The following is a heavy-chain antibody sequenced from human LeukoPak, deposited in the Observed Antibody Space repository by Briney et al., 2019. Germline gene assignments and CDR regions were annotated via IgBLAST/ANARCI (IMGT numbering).Heavy chain of an antibody. D-gene: IGHD4-11*01. CDR1: GGSFSGYY. V-gene: IGHV4-34*01. CDR3: ARGYSIDY. Sequence: TSETLSLTCAVYGGSFSGYYWSWIRQPPGKGLEWIGEINHSGSTNYNPSLKSRVTISVDTSKNQFSLKLSSVTDADTAVYYCARGYSIDYWGQGTLVTVSS. J-gene: IGHJ4*02. CDR2: INHSGST.